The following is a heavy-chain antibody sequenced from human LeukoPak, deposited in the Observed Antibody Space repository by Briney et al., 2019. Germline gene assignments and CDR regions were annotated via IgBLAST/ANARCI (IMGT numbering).Heavy chain of an antibody. CDR3: ARGGYYDILTGYCDVFDI. CDR2: IKHTGST. D-gene: IGHD3-9*01. CDR1: VGSFSGYY. J-gene: IGHJ3*02. Sequence: PSETLSLTCAVYVGSFSGYYWSWIRQPPGKGLEWIGEIKHTGSTNYNPSLKSRVTISVDTSKNQFSLKLSSVTSADTAVYYCARGGYYDILTGYCDVFDIWGQGTLVTVSS. V-gene: IGHV4-34*01.